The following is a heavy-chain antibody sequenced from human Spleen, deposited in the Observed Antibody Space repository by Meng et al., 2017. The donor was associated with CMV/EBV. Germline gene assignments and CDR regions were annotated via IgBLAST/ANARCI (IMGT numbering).Heavy chain of an antibody. Sequence: ASGYTFSTYYVHWVRQAPGQGLEWMGIINPSVGSTNYAQKFEGRVTMTRDTSMSTVYMDLSSLRSEDTAVYYCARDLITMTPNWFDPWGQGTLVTVSS. V-gene: IGHV1-46*01. CDR3: ARDLITMTPNWFDP. CDR1: GYTFSTYY. CDR2: INPSVGST. D-gene: IGHD3-22*01. J-gene: IGHJ5*02.